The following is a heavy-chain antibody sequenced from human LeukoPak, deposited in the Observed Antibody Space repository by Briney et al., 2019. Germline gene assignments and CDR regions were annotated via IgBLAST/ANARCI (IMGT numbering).Heavy chain of an antibody. V-gene: IGHV1-2*02. CDR1: GYSFTSFY. Sequence: ASVQVSCRTSGYSFTSFYIHWLRQAPGQGLEWMGWINPNSGGTNYAQKFQGRVTMTRDTSISTAYMELSRLRSDDTAVYYCARTPRGRVVVFYYMDVWGKGTTVTISS. CDR3: ARTPRGRVVVFYYMDV. D-gene: IGHD2-21*01. CDR2: INPNSGGT. J-gene: IGHJ6*03.